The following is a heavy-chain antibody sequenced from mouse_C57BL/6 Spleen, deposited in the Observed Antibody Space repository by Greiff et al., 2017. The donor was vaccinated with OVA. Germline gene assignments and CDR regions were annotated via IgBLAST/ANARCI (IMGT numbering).Heavy chain of an antibody. V-gene: IGHV1-55*01. CDR3: ARERLNYSNYFDY. J-gene: IGHJ2*01. CDR2: IYPGSGST. CDR1: GYTFTSYW. D-gene: IGHD2-5*01. Sequence: QVQLQQPGAELVKPGASVKMSCKASGYTFTSYWITWVKQRPGQGLEWIGDIYPGSGSTNYNEKFKSKATLTVDTSSSTAYMQLNSLTSEDSAVYYCARERLNYSNYFDYWGQGTTLTVSS.